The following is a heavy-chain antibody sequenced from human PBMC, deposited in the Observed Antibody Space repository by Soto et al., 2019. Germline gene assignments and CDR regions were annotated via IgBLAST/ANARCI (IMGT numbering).Heavy chain of an antibody. CDR3: AIEQFLEWLSVYYFDY. CDR1: GFTVSSNY. D-gene: IGHD3-3*01. CDR2: IYSGGST. Sequence: EVQLVESGGGLVQPGGSLRLSCAASGFTVSSNYMSWVRQAPGKGLEWVSVIYSGGSTYYADSVKGRFTISRDNSKNTLYLQMNSLRAEDTAVYYCAIEQFLEWLSVYYFDYWGQGTLVTVSS. V-gene: IGHV3-66*01. J-gene: IGHJ4*02.